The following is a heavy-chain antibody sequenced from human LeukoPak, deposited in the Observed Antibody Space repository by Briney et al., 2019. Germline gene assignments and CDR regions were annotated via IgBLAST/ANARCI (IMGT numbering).Heavy chain of an antibody. V-gene: IGHV1-18*01. J-gene: IGHJ5*02. CDR3: AVGPYDFWSGPPGMRFDP. D-gene: IGHD3-3*01. Sequence: ASVKVSCKASGYTFTSYGISWVRQAPGQGLEWMGWISAYNGNTNYAQKLQGRVTMTTDTSTSTAYMELRSLRSDDTSVYYCAVGPYDFWSGPPGMRFDPWGQGNLVTVSS. CDR1: GYTFTSYG. CDR2: ISAYNGNT.